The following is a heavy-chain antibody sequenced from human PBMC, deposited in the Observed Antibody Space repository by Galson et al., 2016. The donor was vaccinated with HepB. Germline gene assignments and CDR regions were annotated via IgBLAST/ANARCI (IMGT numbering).Heavy chain of an antibody. V-gene: IGHV1-69-2*01. Sequence: VKVSCKVSGYSFTDYYIHWVQQAPGKGLEWMGLIDPEDGETVYAEKFQGRFTITADTSTDTAYMELSSLRSDDAAVYDCARSVSGAIGVVYYGMDVWGQGTTVIVSS. D-gene: IGHD2-2*01. CDR1: GYSFTDYY. CDR3: ARSVSGAIGVVYYGMDV. J-gene: IGHJ6*02. CDR2: IDPEDGET.